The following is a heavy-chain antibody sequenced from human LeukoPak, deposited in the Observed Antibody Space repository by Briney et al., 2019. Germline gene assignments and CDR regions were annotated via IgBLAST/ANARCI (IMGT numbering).Heavy chain of an antibody. V-gene: IGHV3-9*01. CDR2: ISWSGTTT. J-gene: IGHJ6*02. Sequence: PGGSLRLSCVVSGFRFDDYGMHWVRQAPGKGLEWVSGISWSGTTTGYADSVKGRFTISRDSAKNSLYLQTDSLRVEDTGLYYCAKDESTGGFAPGYFYGMGVWGQGTTVTVSS. CDR1: GFRFDDYG. CDR3: AKDESTGGFAPGYFYGMGV. D-gene: IGHD3-16*01.